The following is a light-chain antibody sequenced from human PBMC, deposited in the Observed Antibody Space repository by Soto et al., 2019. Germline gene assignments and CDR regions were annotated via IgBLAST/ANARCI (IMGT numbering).Light chain of an antibody. V-gene: IGKV3-11*01. Sequence: EIVLTQSPATLSLSPGERATLSCRASQSISSYLGWYQQKPGQAPRLLIYDASNSATGIPARFSGSGSGTDFTLTIRSLEPEDFAVYYCQQRSEWPLTFGGWTRVEIK. CDR1: QSISSY. CDR2: DAS. J-gene: IGKJ4*01. CDR3: QQRSEWPLT.